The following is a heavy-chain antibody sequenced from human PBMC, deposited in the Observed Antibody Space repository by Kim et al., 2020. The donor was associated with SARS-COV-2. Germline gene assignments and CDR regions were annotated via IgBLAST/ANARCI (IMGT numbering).Heavy chain of an antibody. J-gene: IGHJ4*01. CDR3: ARSGVYDSSGYYNLSFDY. D-gene: IGHD3-22*01. Sequence: SETLSLTYTVSGGSISSYYWSWIRQPPGKGLEWIGYIYYSGSTNYNPSLKSRVTISVDTSKNQFSLKLSSVTAADTAVYYCARSGVYDSSGYYNLSFDY. CDR2: IYYSGST. V-gene: IGHV4-59*01. CDR1: GGSISSYY.